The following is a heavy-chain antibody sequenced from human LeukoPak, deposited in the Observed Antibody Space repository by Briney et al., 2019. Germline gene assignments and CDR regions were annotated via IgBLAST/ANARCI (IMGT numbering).Heavy chain of an antibody. CDR1: GFTFSNYA. CDR3: AKDQSCGCYVSDY. Sequence: PGGSLRLSCAASGFTFSNYAMNWVRQAPGKGLEWVSIISGGGDSAYYADSVKGRFTISRDNSRHTMYLQMNSLRAEDTAVYYCAKDQSCGCYVSDYWGQGTLVTVSS. J-gene: IGHJ4*01. D-gene: IGHD6-19*01. CDR2: ISGGGDSA. V-gene: IGHV3-23*01.